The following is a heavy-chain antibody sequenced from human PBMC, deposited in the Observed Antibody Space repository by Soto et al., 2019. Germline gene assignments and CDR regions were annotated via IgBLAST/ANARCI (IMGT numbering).Heavy chain of an antibody. Sequence: QVQLVESGGGVVQPGRSLRLSCAASGFTFSSYGMHWVRQAPGKGLEWVAVIWYDGSNKYYADSVKGRFTISRDNSKHTLYLQMNSLRAEDTAVYYCARDGYGDYVDYFDYWGQGTLVTVSS. CDR3: ARDGYGDYVDYFDY. J-gene: IGHJ4*02. CDR2: IWYDGSNK. CDR1: GFTFSSYG. V-gene: IGHV3-33*01. D-gene: IGHD4-17*01.